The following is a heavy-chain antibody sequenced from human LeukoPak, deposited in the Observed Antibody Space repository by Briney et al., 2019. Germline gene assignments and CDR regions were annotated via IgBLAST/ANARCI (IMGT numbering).Heavy chain of an antibody. CDR1: GYTFTSYG. Sequence: ASVKVSCKASGYTFTSYGISWVRQAPGQGLEWMGWISAYNGNTNYAQELQGRVTMTTDTTTSTAYMELRSLRSDDTAVYYCARDHDTIFGDGPENNWFDPWGQGTLVTVSS. CDR2: ISAYNGNT. D-gene: IGHD3-3*01. CDR3: ARDHDTIFGDGPENNWFDP. V-gene: IGHV1-18*01. J-gene: IGHJ5*02.